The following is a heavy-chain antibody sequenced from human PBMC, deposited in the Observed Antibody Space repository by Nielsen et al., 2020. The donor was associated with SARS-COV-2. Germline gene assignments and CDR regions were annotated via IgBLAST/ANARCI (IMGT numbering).Heavy chain of an antibody. V-gene: IGHV3-23*01. J-gene: IGHJ6*02. Sequence: GESLKISCAASGFTFSSYAMSWVRQAPGKGLEWVSAISGSGGSTYYADSVKGRFTISRDNSKNTLYLQMNSLRAEDTAVYYCAEMITPHYGMDVWGQGTTVTVSS. CDR3: AEMITPHYGMDV. D-gene: IGHD3-16*01. CDR1: GFTFSSYA. CDR2: ISGSGGST.